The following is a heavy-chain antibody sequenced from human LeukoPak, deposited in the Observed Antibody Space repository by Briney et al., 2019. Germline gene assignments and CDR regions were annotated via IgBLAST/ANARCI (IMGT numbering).Heavy chain of an antibody. D-gene: IGHD3-3*01. CDR2: ISSSSSYI. CDR3: AKAYYDFWSGYPSPFDY. CDR1: GFTFSSYS. V-gene: IGHV3-21*01. Sequence: GGSLRLSCAASGFTFSSYSMNWVRQAPGKGLEWVSSISSSSSYIYYADSVKGRFTISRDNAKNTLYLQMNSLRAEDTAVYYCAKAYYDFWSGYPSPFDYWGQGTLVTVSS. J-gene: IGHJ4*02.